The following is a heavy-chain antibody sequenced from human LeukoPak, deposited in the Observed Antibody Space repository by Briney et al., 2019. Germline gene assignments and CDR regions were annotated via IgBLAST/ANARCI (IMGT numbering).Heavy chain of an antibody. CDR3: AGWGIVAAGTVGY. D-gene: IGHD6-13*01. J-gene: IGHJ4*02. Sequence: SETLSLTCTVSGGSVSSGSYYWSWIRQPPGKGLEWIAFIYYSGSTNYNPSLKSRVTISVDTSKNQFSLKLSSVTAADTAVYYCAGWGIVAAGTVGYWGQGTLVTVSS. CDR2: IYYSGST. CDR1: GGSVSSGSYY. V-gene: IGHV4-61*01.